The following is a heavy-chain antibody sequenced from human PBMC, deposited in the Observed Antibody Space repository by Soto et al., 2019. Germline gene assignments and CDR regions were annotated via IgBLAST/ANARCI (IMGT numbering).Heavy chain of an antibody. V-gene: IGHV3-21*01. D-gene: IGHD3-3*02. CDR3: VKDEGIEAMDV. J-gene: IGHJ6*02. CDR1: GFTFSRNT. CDR2: ITSSGSYV. Sequence: GGSLRLSCVTSGFTFSRNTMNWVRQAPGKGLEWVASITSSGSYVYYADSVKGRFSASRDNAKNSLSLQMDSLRPDDTAIYFCVKDEGIEAMDVWGQGTTVTFSS.